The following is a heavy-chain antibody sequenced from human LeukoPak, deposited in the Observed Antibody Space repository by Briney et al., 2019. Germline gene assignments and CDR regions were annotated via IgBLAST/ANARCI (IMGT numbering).Heavy chain of an antibody. CDR3: AILAKGSYLYDY. V-gene: IGHV4-34*01. Sequence: SETLSLTCAVYGGSFSGYYWSWIRRPPGKGLEWIGEINHSGSTNYNPSLKSRVTISVDTSKNQFSLKLSSVTAADTAVYYCAILAKGSYLYDYWGQGTLVTVSS. J-gene: IGHJ4*02. CDR2: INHSGST. CDR1: GGSFSGYY. D-gene: IGHD3-10*01.